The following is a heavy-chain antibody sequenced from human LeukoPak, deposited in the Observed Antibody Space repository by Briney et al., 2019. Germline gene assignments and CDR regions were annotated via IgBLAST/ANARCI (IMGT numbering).Heavy chain of an antibody. CDR1: GFTFSDLG. V-gene: IGHV3-30*02. D-gene: IGHD1-14*01. J-gene: IGHJ4*02. CDR2: IRYDGSTR. Sequence: PGGSLTLSCAASGFTFSDLGVHGVRQAPGKGLEWVAFIRYDGSTRFYADCVKGRFNISRDNSKNTLSVHMSGLRVDDTALYYCAAVDNRVGFDCWGQGTLVTVSS. CDR3: AAVDNRVGFDC.